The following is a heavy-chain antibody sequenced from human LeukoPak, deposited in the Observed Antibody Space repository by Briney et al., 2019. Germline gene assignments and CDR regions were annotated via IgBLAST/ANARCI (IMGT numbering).Heavy chain of an antibody. V-gene: IGHV1-2*06. J-gene: IGHJ4*02. Sequence: GASVKVSCKTPGYTFTNYYIHWVRQAPGQGLEWMGRIDPNTGGTKSAKNFQGRVTMTRDTSISTAYMALSGLRSDDTAVYYCASLYDIVGTTVDYWGQGTLVTVSS. CDR1: GYTFTNYY. D-gene: IGHD1-26*01. CDR2: IDPNTGGT. CDR3: ASLYDIVGTTVDY.